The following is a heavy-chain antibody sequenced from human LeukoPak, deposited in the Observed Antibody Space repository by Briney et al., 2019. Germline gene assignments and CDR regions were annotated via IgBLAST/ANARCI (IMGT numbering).Heavy chain of an antibody. J-gene: IGHJ6*04. CDR3: VKANSAGTTPGLYYYYYGMDV. D-gene: IGHD1-1*01. Sequence: PGGSLRLSCSASGFTFSSYAMHWVRQAPGEGLEYVSAISSNGGSTYYADSVKGRFTISRDNSKNTLYLQMSSLRAEDTAVYYCVKANSAGTTPGLYYYYYGMDVWGKGTTVTVSS. V-gene: IGHV3-64D*06. CDR2: ISSNGGST. CDR1: GFTFSSYA.